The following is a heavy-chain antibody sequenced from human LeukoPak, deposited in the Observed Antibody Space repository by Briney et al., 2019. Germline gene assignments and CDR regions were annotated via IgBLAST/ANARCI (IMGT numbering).Heavy chain of an antibody. CDR3: ARVTGYMVEDYFDY. Sequence: SSETLSLTCIVSGYAISSGYYWGWIRQPPGKGLEYIGSMYHSGSAYYNPSLKSRVTISVDTSKNRFSLNLTSVTAADTAVYYCARVTGYMVEDYFDYWGQGTLVTVSS. J-gene: IGHJ4*02. CDR2: MYHSGSA. CDR1: GYAISSGYY. V-gene: IGHV4-38-2*02. D-gene: IGHD6-13*01.